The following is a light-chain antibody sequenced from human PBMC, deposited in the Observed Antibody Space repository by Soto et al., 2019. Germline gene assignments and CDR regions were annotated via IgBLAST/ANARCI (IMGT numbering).Light chain of an antibody. Sequence: IVMTQSPATLSVSPGERATLSCRASQSVSRNLAWYQQKPGQAPRLLIYGASTRATGIPARFSGSGSGTDGTLTISSLQTEDGATYYCQQNYSTPITFGQGTRLEIK. CDR1: QSVSRN. CDR2: GAS. V-gene: IGKV3-15*01. J-gene: IGKJ5*01. CDR3: QQNYSTPIT.